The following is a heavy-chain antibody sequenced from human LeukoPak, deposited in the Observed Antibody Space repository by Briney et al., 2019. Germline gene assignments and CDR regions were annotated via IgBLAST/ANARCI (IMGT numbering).Heavy chain of an antibody. Sequence: PSETLSLTCTVSGYSISSGYYWGWIRQPPGKGLEWIGSIYHSGSTYYNPSLKSRVTISVDTSKNQFSLKLSSVTAADTAVYYCARDGDYYGSGSLDASDIWGQGTMVTVSS. J-gene: IGHJ3*02. V-gene: IGHV4-38-2*02. D-gene: IGHD3-10*01. CDR2: IYHSGST. CDR1: GYSISSGYY. CDR3: ARDGDYYGSGSLDASDI.